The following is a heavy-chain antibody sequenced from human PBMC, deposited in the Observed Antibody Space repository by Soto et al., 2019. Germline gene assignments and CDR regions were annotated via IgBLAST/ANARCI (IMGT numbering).Heavy chain of an antibody. J-gene: IGHJ4*02. Sequence: GGSLRLSCAASGFTFSSYSMNWVRQAPGKGLEWVSSISSDSSYIYYADSVKGRFTISRDNAKNSLYLQMNSLRAEDTAVYYCARDEYVLRYFDWDPPAVDYWGQGTLVTVSS. CDR3: ARDEYVLRYFDWDPPAVDY. V-gene: IGHV3-21*01. CDR2: ISSDSSYI. CDR1: GFTFSSYS. D-gene: IGHD3-9*01.